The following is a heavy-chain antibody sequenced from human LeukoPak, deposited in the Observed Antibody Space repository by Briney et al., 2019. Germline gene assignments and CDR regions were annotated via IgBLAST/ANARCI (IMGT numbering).Heavy chain of an antibody. CDR3: ARLGYDILTGWYYMDV. V-gene: IGHV4-61*02. Sequence: PSETLSLTCTVSGGSISSGSYYWSWIRQPAGKGLEWIGRIYTSGSTNYNPSLKSRVTISVDTSKNQFSLKLSSVTAADTAVYYCARLGYDILTGWYYMDVWGKGTTVTISS. CDR2: IYTSGST. D-gene: IGHD3-9*01. CDR1: GGSISSGSYY. J-gene: IGHJ6*03.